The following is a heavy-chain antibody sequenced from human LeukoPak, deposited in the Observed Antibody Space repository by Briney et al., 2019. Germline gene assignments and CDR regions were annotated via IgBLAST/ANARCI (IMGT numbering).Heavy chain of an antibody. CDR3: ARDLSWFDP. CDR2: IYSGNRT. V-gene: IGHV3-66*01. Sequence: GGSLRLSCEASGFNVNNNYMSWVRQAPGKGLEWVSVIYSGNRTNYADSVKGRFTISRDNSKNTLYLQMNSLRVEDTAAYYCARDLSWFDPWGQGTLVTVSS. CDR1: GFNVNNNY. J-gene: IGHJ5*02.